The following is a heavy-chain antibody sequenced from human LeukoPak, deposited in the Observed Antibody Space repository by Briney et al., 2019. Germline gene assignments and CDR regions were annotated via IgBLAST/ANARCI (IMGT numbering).Heavy chain of an antibody. CDR2: INTNTGNP. CDR3: ARDFEEELLVRLIDY. D-gene: IGHD1-26*01. Sequence: ASVKVSCKASRYTFTSYAMNWVRQAPGQGLEWMGWINTNTGNPTYAQGFTGRFVFSLDTSVSTAYLQISSLKAEDTAVYYCARDFEEELLVRLIDYWGQGTLVTVSS. V-gene: IGHV7-4-1*02. J-gene: IGHJ4*02. CDR1: RYTFTSYA.